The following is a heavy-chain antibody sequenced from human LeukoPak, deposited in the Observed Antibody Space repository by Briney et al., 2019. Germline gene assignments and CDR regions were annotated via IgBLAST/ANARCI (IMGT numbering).Heavy chain of an antibody. CDR1: GGSISSYY. J-gene: IGHJ4*02. Sequence: PSETLSLTCTVSGGSISSYYWSWIRQPAGKGLEWIGRIYSSGSTNYNPSLKSRVTMSVDTSKNRFSLKLSSVTAADTAVYYCARHGTISSESYFDYWGQGALVTVSS. CDR2: IYSSGST. D-gene: IGHD1-14*01. CDR3: ARHGTISSESYFDY. V-gene: IGHV4-4*07.